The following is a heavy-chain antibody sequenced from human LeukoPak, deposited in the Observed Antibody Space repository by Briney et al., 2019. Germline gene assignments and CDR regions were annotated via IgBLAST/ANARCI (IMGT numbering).Heavy chain of an antibody. Sequence: GGSLRLSCAASGFTFSDYYMSWIRQAPGKGLEWVSYISSSGSTIYYADSVKGRFTISRDNAKNSLYLQMNSLRAEDTAVYYCARDRLSSGSYYGSYYYYMDVWGKGTTVTVSS. CDR1: GFTFSDYY. CDR2: ISSSGSTI. J-gene: IGHJ6*03. V-gene: IGHV3-11*04. D-gene: IGHD1-26*01. CDR3: ARDRLSSGSYYGSYYYYMDV.